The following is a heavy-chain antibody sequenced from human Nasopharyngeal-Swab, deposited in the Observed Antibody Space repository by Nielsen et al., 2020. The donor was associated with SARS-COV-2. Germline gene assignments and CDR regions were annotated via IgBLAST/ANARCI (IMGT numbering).Heavy chain of an antibody. Sequence: RPAPGKGLEWVSYISSSSSYTNYADSVKGRFTISRDNAKNSLYLQMNSLRAEDTAVYYCASEGTYCSGGSCYVYWGQGTLVTVSS. D-gene: IGHD2-15*01. J-gene: IGHJ4*02. CDR2: ISSSSSYT. V-gene: IGHV3-11*06. CDR3: ASEGTYCSGGSCYVY.